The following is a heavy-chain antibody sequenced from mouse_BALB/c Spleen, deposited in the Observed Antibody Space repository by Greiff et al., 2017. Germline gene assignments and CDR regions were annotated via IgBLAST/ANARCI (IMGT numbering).Heavy chain of an antibody. CDR1: GYTFSSYW. V-gene: IGHV1-9*01. CDR3: VKNPRTAMIHGRAMDY. J-gene: IGHJ4*01. D-gene: IGHD2-3*01. Sequence: QVQLQQSGAELMKPGASVKISCKATGYTFSSYWIQWVKQRPGHGLEWIGEILPGSGSTNYNEKFKGKATFTADTSSNTAYMQLSSLTSEDSAVYYCVKNPRTAMIHGRAMDYWGQGTAVTVSS. CDR2: ILPGSGST.